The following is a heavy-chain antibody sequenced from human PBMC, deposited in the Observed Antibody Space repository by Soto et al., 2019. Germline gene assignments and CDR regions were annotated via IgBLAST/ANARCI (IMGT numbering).Heavy chain of an antibody. CDR2: IYYSGST. CDR3: ARHSSRDGYSYGYVDY. D-gene: IGHD5-18*01. CDR1: GGSISSSSYY. J-gene: IGHJ4*02. Sequence: QLQLQESGPGLVKPSETLSLTCTVSGGSISSSSYYWGWIRQPPGKGLEWIGSIYYSGSTYYNPSLKSRVTISVDTSKNQFSLQLRSVTAADTAVYYCARHSSRDGYSYGYVDYWGQGTLVTVSS. V-gene: IGHV4-39*01.